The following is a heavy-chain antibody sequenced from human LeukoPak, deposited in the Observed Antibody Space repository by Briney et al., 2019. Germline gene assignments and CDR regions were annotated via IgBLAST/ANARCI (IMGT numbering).Heavy chain of an antibody. D-gene: IGHD3-22*01. J-gene: IGHJ3*02. CDR1: GGSVTSSGYY. CDR3: ARDSASTGYMNAFDI. CDR2: IYYSGST. Sequence: SETLSLTCTVSGGSVTSSGYYWSWVRQPPGKGLEYIGYIYYSGSTNYNPSLKSRVTISVDTSKNQFSLRLRSVTAADTAVYYCARDSASTGYMNAFDIWGQGTMVTVSS. V-gene: IGHV4-61*08.